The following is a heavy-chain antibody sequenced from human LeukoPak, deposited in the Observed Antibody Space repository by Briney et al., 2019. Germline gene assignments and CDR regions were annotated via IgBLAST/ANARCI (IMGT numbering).Heavy chain of an antibody. Sequence: GGSLTLSSAASGFTFSDYYMSWIRQAPGKGLEWVSYISSSSSYTNYADSVKGRFTISRDNAKNSLYLQMNSLRAEDTAVYYCARSVGYSSSWDDYWGQGTLVTVSS. J-gene: IGHJ4*02. D-gene: IGHD6-13*01. CDR3: ARSVGYSSSWDDY. V-gene: IGHV3-11*03. CDR2: ISSSSSYT. CDR1: GFTFSDYY.